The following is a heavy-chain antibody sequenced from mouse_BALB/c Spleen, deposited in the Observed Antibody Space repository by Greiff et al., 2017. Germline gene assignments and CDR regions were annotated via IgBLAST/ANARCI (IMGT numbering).Heavy chain of an antibody. CDR1: GFSLTSYG. D-gene: IGHD1-1*01. V-gene: IGHV2-2*02. CDR2: IWSGGST. J-gene: IGHJ4*01. Sequence: VQLQQSGPGLVQPSQSLSITCTVSGFSLTSYGVHWVRQSPGKGLEWLGVIWSGGSTDNNAAFISRLSISKDNSKSQVFFKLNSLQANDKAIYYCAREANYEDAMDYWGQGTSVTVSS. CDR3: AREANYEDAMDY.